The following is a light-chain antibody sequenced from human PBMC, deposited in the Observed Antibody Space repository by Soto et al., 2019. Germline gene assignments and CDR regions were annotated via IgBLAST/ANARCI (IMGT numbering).Light chain of an antibody. CDR1: QSVSSQ. J-gene: IGKJ2*01. V-gene: IGKV3-11*01. Sequence: EIVLTQSPATLSLSPGERATLSCRASQSVSSQLAWYQHKPGQAPRLLIYDASNRATGIPARFSGSGSGTDSTLTISSLEPEDFAVYYCHQRYSWPRTFGQGTKLELK. CDR2: DAS. CDR3: HQRYSWPRT.